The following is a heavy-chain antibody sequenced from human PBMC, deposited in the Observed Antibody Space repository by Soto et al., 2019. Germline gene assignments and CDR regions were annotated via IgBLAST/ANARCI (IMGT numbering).Heavy chain of an antibody. CDR2: FDPEDGET. J-gene: IGHJ3*02. D-gene: IGHD2-15*01. V-gene: IGHV1-24*01. CDR1: GYTLTELS. Sequence: ASVKVSCKVSGYTLTELSMHGVRQAPGKGLEWMGGFDPEDGETIYGQKFQGRVTMTEDTYTDTAYMELSSLSDEYTAVYYWSTSHCYGTPDAFDIWGQGTMVTVSS. CDR3: STSHCYGTPDAFDI.